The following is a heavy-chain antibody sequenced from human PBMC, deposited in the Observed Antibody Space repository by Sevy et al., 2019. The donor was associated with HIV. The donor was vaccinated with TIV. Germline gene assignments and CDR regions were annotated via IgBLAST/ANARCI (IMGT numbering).Heavy chain of an antibody. D-gene: IGHD3-10*01. V-gene: IGHV1-69*13. CDR3: ARGYYYGSGSYYPPDY. CDR2: IIPIFGAP. J-gene: IGHJ4*02. Sequence: ASGKVSCKAPGGSFSNFAYIWVRQAPGQGLEWMGMIIPIFGAPNYAQKFQDRVTITADESTNTAYMELSSLISDDTAVYYCARGYYYGSGSYYPPDYWGQGTLVTVSS. CDR1: GGSFSNFA.